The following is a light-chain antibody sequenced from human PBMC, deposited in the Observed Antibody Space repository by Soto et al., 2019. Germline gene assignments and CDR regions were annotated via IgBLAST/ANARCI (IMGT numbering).Light chain of an antibody. Sequence: DIQLTKSPSSRSSSLGDRVTITCRASQGISSYLNWYQQNPGLAPNVLIYAASTLQSGVPSRFSGSGSGTDFTLNISNLQPEDFATYYCQQSYSTTRTFGQGTKVDIK. J-gene: IGKJ1*01. CDR3: QQSYSTTRT. V-gene: IGKV1-39*01. CDR2: AAS. CDR1: QGISSY.